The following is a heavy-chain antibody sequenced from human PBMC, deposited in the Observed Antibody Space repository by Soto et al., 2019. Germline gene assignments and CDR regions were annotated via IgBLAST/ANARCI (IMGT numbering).Heavy chain of an antibody. CDR1: GGSISSGGYY. CDR3: AKWEGLGSDYYYYAMDV. CDR2: IYHSGYT. D-gene: IGHD1-26*01. Sequence: SETLSLTCTVSGGSISSGGYYWTWIRQHPGKGLEWIAYIYHSGYTFYNPSLKSRVTMSEDTSKNQFSLKLRSVTAADTAAYYCAKWEGLGSDYYYYAMDVWGQGTTVTVSS. J-gene: IGHJ6*02. V-gene: IGHV4-31*03.